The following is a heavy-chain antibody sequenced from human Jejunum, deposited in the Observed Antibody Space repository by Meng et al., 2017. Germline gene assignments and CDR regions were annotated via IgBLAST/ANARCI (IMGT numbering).Heavy chain of an antibody. D-gene: IGHD1-14*01. J-gene: IGHJ4*02. CDR3: ARAIRERYFDS. V-gene: IGHV4-4*02. CDR1: GGPTTAPFY. Sequence: HVQLHEPAPGLVMPLGPCPLTCTVSGGPTTAPFYWTWFRQAPGKGLEWIGEVGPSGATYYNPSLSSRITISIDTSNNQFSLEVAFLTAADTAVYYCARAIRERYFDSWGQGTLVTVSS. CDR2: VGPSGAT.